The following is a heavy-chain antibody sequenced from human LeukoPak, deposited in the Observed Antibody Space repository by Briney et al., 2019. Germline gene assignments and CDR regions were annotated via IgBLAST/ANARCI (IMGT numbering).Heavy chain of an antibody. CDR3: AKAREDTYYYDSSGYYFAFPLYY. Sequence: GGSLRLSCAASGFTFSSYGLSWVRQAPGMGLEWVSDLTYSCGNIYYAASVKGRFTISRDNPKNTLYLQMNSLRAEDTAVYYCAKAREDTYYYDSSGYYFAFPLYYWGQGTLVTVST. CDR1: GFTFSSYG. V-gene: IGHV3-23*01. D-gene: IGHD3-22*01. J-gene: IGHJ4*02. CDR2: LTYSCGNI.